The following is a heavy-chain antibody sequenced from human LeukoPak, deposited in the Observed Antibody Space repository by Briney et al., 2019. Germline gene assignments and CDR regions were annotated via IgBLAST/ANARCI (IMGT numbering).Heavy chain of an antibody. CDR3: AKDGGFDR. J-gene: IGHJ5*02. Sequence: PAGSLRLSCAASGFTFSSYAMSWIRQPPGKGLEWVSAISGSGGSTYYADSVKGRFTISRDNSKNTLYRQRISLRAEDTAVYYCAKDGGFDRWGQGTLVTVSS. D-gene: IGHD3-16*01. CDR1: GFTFSSYA. V-gene: IGHV3-23*01. CDR2: ISGSGGST.